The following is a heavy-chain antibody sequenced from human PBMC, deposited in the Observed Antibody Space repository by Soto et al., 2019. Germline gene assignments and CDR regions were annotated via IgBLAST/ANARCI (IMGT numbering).Heavy chain of an antibody. D-gene: IGHD2-2*01. CDR2: IYYSGST. Sequence: SETLSLTCTVSGGSISSSSYYWGWIRQPPGKGLEWIGSIYYSGSTYYNPSLKSRVTISVDTSKNQFSLKLSSVTAADTAVYYFARHRYSTSPQKTKPHYGMDVWGQGTTVTVSS. V-gene: IGHV4-39*01. CDR1: GGSISSSSYY. J-gene: IGHJ6*02. CDR3: ARHRYSTSPQKTKPHYGMDV.